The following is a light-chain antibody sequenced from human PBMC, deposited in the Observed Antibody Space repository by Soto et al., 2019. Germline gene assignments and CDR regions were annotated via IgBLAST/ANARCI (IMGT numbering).Light chain of an antibody. J-gene: IGLJ1*01. CDR3: AAWDDSLNGYV. V-gene: IGLV1-44*01. CDR2: SND. CDR1: SPNNRRKN. Sequence: QSVPNQPPSTSGTPGQRVTIPCSGSSPNNRRKNVNWYQQLPGTAPKLLIYSNDRRPSGVPDRFSGSKSGTSASLAISGLQSEDEADYYCAAWDDSLNGYVFGTG.